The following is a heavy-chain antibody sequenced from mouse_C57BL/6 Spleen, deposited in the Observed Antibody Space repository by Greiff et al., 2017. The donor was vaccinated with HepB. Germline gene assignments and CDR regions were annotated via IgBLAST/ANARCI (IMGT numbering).Heavy chain of an antibody. Sequence: VKLQESGPELVKPGASVKISCKASGYAFSSSWMNWVKQRPGKGLEWIGRIYPGDGDTNYNGKFKGKATLTADKSSSTAYMQLSSLTSEDSAVYFCAREDGNYDPDYWGQGTTLTVSS. V-gene: IGHV1-82*01. CDR1: GYAFSSSW. CDR3: AREDGNYDPDY. J-gene: IGHJ2*01. D-gene: IGHD2-1*01. CDR2: IYPGDGDT.